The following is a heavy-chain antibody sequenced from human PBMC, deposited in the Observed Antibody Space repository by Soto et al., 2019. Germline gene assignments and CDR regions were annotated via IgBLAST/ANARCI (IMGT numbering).Heavy chain of an antibody. CDR1: GYTFTSYG. CDR2: ISTYNGNT. Sequence: HVQLVQSGTEVKKPGASVKVSCKVSGYTFTSYGMSWMRQAPGQGLEWMGWISTYNGNTNYAQNLQGRVSMTTDTSPSTAYMELRSMRYDDTAVYYCASRSGTYPYYFDYWGQGTLVTVSS. V-gene: IGHV1-18*01. CDR3: ASRSGTYPYYFDY. J-gene: IGHJ4*02. D-gene: IGHD1-26*01.